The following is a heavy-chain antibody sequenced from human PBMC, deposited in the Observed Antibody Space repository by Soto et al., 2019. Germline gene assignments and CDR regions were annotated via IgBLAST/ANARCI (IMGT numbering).Heavy chain of an antibody. D-gene: IGHD4-17*01. CDR2: MSSSGVTT. V-gene: IGHV3-23*01. CDR3: AKAYAERVTTWV. Sequence: VQLLESGGGLVQPGGSLRLSCTASGFTFSSYAMSWVRQAPGNGLEWVSGMSSSGVTTYYAASVEGRFTLARDNSKSTLYLQMSSLRAEDTATYYCAKAYAERVTTWVWGQGTLVTVSS. J-gene: IGHJ4*02. CDR1: GFTFSSYA.